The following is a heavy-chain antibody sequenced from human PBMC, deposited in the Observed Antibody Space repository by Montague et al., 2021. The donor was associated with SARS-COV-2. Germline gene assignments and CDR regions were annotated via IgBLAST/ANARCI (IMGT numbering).Heavy chain of an antibody. Sequence: QSLVYTVSGGSISSYYWSWIRQPAGKGLEWIGRIYTSGSTNYNPSLKSRVTMSVDTSKNQFSLKLSSVNAADTAVYYCARDNPVLWFGETYAFDIWDQGTMVTVSS. CDR3: ARDNPVLWFGETYAFDI. V-gene: IGHV4-4*07. J-gene: IGHJ3*02. CDR1: GGSISSYY. D-gene: IGHD3-10*01. CDR2: IYTSGST.